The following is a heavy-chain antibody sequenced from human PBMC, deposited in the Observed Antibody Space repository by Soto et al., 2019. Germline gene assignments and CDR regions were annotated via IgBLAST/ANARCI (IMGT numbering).Heavy chain of an antibody. CDR1: GFSFSDHY. CDR3: ARGGGYSGSGTYPPDSYFDL. Sequence: QVHLVESGGGLVKPGGSLRLSCAASGFSFSDHYMSWIRQAPGKGLEWVSYISGGGTTKYYADAVKGRFTISRDNAKNSLYLQMNSLRAEDTAVYYCARGGGYSGSGTYPPDSYFDLWGRGTPATVSS. CDR2: ISGGGTTK. D-gene: IGHD3-10*01. J-gene: IGHJ2*01. V-gene: IGHV3-11*01.